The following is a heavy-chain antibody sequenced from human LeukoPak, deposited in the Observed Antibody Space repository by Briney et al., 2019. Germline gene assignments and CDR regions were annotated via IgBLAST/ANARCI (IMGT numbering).Heavy chain of an antibody. J-gene: IGHJ5*02. CDR1: GGSISSNNYF. V-gene: IGHV4-39*01. CDR2: ISDSGST. CDR3: ARSSPDYDILTGYLLIGCFDP. D-gene: IGHD3-9*01. Sequence: SETLSLTCTVSGGSISSNNYFWGWTRQPPGKGLGWIGAISDSGSTYYNPSLKSRVTISVDTSKNQVSLKLSSVTAADTAVYYCARSSPDYDILTGYLLIGCFDPWGQGTLVTVSS.